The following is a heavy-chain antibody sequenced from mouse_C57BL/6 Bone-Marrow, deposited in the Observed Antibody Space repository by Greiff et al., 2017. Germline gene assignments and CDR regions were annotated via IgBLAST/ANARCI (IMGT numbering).Heavy chain of an antibody. CDR2: FYPGSGSI. V-gene: IGHV1-62-2*01. D-gene: IGHD1-1*01. CDR3: AIHEDRLRYAVDY. J-gene: IGHJ4*01. CDR1: GYTFTEYT. Sequence: QVQLKESGAELVKPGASVKLSCKASGYTFTEYTLHWVKQRSGQGLEWIGWFYPGSGSIKYNEKFKDKATVTADKSSSTVYMELIRLTSGDSAVYVCAIHEDRLRYAVDYCGQGTSVTVSS.